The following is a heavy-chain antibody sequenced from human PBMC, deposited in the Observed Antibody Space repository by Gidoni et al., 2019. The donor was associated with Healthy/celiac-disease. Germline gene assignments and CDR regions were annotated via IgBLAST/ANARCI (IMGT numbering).Heavy chain of an antibody. CDR2: ISYDGSNK. CDR1: GFTFSSYA. CDR3: ARVYLFVAPKEGQANDY. J-gene: IGHJ4*02. Sequence: QVQLVESGGAVVQPGRSLRLSCAASGFTFSSYAMHWVRQAPGKGLEWVAVISYDGSNKYYADSVKGRFTISRDNSKNTLYLQMNSLRAEDTAVHYCARVYLFVAPKEGQANDYWGQGTLVTVSS. V-gene: IGHV3-30-3*01. D-gene: IGHD3-9*01.